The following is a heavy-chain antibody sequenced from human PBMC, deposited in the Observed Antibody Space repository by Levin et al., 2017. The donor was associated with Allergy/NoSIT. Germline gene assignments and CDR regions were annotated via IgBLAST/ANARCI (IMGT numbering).Heavy chain of an antibody. J-gene: IGHJ2*01. CDR3: AKEGYTSGWA. CDR1: GFTFSSHA. CDR2: IDISGRGT. Sequence: LGESLKISCAASGFTFSSHAMIWVRQAPGKGLEWVSGIDISGRGTYYADSVKGRFSISRDNSKSTLYLQMNSLRAEDTAIYYCAKEGYTSGWAWGRGTLVTVSS. V-gene: IGHV3-23*01. D-gene: IGHD6-19*01.